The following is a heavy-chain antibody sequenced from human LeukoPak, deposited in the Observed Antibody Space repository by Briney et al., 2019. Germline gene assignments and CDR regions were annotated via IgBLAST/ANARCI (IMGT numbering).Heavy chain of an antibody. Sequence: GGSLRLSCSVSGFGFTFNTYAMHWVRQAPGKGLEYVAAISSNRGSTDYADSVKGRFTISRDNSKNYLYLKMNRLSAEDTAVYYCARGDMVRGVIITPFWYWGQGTLVTVSS. CDR2: ISSNRGST. V-gene: IGHV3-64*04. CDR1: GFTFNTYA. D-gene: IGHD3-10*01. J-gene: IGHJ4*02. CDR3: ARGDMVRGVIITPFWY.